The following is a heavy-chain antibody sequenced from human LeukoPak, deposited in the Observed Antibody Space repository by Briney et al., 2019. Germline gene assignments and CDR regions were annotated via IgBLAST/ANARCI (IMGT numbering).Heavy chain of an antibody. Sequence: SETLSLTCTVSGGPIDRHYWSWIRQPPGKGLEWIGYVFYPGSTNYNPSLKSRVTMSLDTSRDQFSLRLTSVTAADTAVYYCASRPAGSTWYGVFDYWSQGTLVTVSS. CDR2: VFYPGST. V-gene: IGHV4-59*11. CDR1: GGPIDRHY. CDR3: ASRPAGSTWYGVFDY. J-gene: IGHJ4*02. D-gene: IGHD6-13*01.